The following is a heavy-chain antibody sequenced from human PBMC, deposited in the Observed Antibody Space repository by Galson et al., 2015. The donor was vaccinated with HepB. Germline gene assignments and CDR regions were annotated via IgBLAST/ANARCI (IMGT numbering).Heavy chain of an antibody. CDR2: IYYSGST. CDR3: ARQGRRGGQLVPYYFDY. D-gene: IGHD6-6*01. CDR1: GGSISSSSYY. V-gene: IGHV4-39*01. Sequence: ETLSLTCTVSGGSISSSSYYWGWIRQPPGKGLEWIGSIYYSGSTYYNPSLKSRVTISVDTSKNQFSLKLSSVTAADTAVYYCARQGRRGGQLVPYYFDYWGQGTLVTVSS. J-gene: IGHJ4*02.